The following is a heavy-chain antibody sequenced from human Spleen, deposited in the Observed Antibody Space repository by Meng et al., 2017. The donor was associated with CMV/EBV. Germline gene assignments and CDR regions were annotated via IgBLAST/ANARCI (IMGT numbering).Heavy chain of an antibody. CDR1: GFTFSSYA. J-gene: IGHJ4*02. V-gene: IGHV3-30*04. CDR3: ARERGRTFDY. CDR2: ISYDGSNK. Sequence: LKISCAASGFTFSSYAMHWVRQAPGKGLEWVAVISYDGSNKYYADSVKGRFTISRDNSKDTLYLQMNSLRAEDTAVYYCARERGRTFDYWGQGTLVTVSS. D-gene: IGHD3/OR15-3a*01.